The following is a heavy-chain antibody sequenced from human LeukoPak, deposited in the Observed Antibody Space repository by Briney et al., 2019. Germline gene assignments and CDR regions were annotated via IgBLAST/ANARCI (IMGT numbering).Heavy chain of an antibody. J-gene: IGHJ4*02. Sequence: GGSLRLSCAASGFTFSSYWMSWVRQAPGKGLEWVANIKQDGSVKQHVDSVKGRFTISRDNAKNSLYLQMNSLRAEDTAVYYCARDRDDGGFEYWGQGTLVTVSS. CDR1: GFTFSSYW. D-gene: IGHD4-23*01. CDR3: ARDRDDGGFEY. CDR2: IKQDGSVK. V-gene: IGHV3-7*01.